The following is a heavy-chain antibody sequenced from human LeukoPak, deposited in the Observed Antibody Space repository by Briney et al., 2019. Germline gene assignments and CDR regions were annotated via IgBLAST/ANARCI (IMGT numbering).Heavy chain of an antibody. J-gene: IGHJ4*02. CDR3: ARDVTALDS. V-gene: IGHV3-7*01. CDR2: INQGGSEK. CDR1: GFTFSSHW. Sequence: PGGSLRLSCAASGFTFSSHWMSWVRQAPEKGLEWVANINQGGSEKYYVDSVRGRFTISRDNAKNSLYLQMNSLRADDTAVYYCARDVTALDSWGQGTLVTVSS. D-gene: IGHD2-2*01.